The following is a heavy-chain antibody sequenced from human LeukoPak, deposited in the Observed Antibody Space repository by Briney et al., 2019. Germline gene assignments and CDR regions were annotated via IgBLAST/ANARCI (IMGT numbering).Heavy chain of an antibody. CDR2: ITTSSSYI. Sequence: TSGGSLRLSCEASGFTFSNYNMNWVRQAPGKGLEWISSITTSSSYIYYADSVKGRFTISRDNAKNSLYLQMNSLRAEDTDLYYCARARPAYYYYYMDVWGKGTTVTVSS. CDR1: GFTFSNYN. V-gene: IGHV3-21*04. CDR3: ARARPAYYYYYMDV. J-gene: IGHJ6*03.